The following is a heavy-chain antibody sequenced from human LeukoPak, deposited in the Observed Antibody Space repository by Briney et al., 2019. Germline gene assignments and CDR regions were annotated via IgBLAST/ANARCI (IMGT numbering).Heavy chain of an antibody. V-gene: IGHV1-69*13. D-gene: IGHD7-27*01. CDR2: IIPIFGTS. J-gene: IGHJ4*02. CDR1: GGTFSSYA. CDR3: ARGPPNWGYDY. Sequence: SVKVSCKASGGTFSSYAINWVRQAPGQGLEWLGGIIPIFGTSNYAQKFQGRVTITADESTSTAYMELSSLRSEDTAVYYCARGPPNWGYDYWGPGTLVTVSS.